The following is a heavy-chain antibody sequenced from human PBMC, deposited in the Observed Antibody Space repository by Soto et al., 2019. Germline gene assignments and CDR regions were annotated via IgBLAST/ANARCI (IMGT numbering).Heavy chain of an antibody. CDR2: INPNGGGT. V-gene: IGHV1-2*04. CDR1: GYTFTGYY. D-gene: IGHD3-10*01. CDR3: ARGDTYYYGSGSSYYYYYYGMDV. Sequence: ASVKVSCKASGYTFTGYYMHWVRQAPGQGLEWMGWINPNGGGTNYAQKFQGWVTMTRDTSISTAYMELRRLRSDDTAVYYCARGDTYYYGSGSSYYYYYYGMDVGGQGTTVTVSS. J-gene: IGHJ6*02.